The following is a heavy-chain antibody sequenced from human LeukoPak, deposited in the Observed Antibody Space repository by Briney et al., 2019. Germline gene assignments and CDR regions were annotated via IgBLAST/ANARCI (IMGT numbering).Heavy chain of an antibody. CDR3: ARTWGTGVGATSTIDS. CDR1: GGSISSSSYY. Sequence: SETLSLTCTVSGGSISSSSYYWGWIRQPPGKGLEWIGRIYTSGSTNYNPSLKSRVTMSVDTSKNQFSLKLSSVTAADTAVYYCARTWGTGVGATSTIDSWGQGTLVTVSS. D-gene: IGHD1-26*01. V-gene: IGHV4-39*07. CDR2: IYTSGST. J-gene: IGHJ4*02.